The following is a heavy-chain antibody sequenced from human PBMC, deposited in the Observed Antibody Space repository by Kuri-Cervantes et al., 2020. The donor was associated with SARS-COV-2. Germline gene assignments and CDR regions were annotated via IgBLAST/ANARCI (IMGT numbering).Heavy chain of an antibody. CDR2: ISSSGSTI. CDR3: ARDQRPTFYYDSSEGAFDI. CDR1: GFTFSDYY. V-gene: IGHV3-11*04. J-gene: IGHJ3*02. Sequence: GESLKISCAASGFTFSDYYMSWIRQAPGKGLEWVSYISSSGSTIYYADSVKGRFTISRDNARNSLYLQMNSLRAEDTAVYYCARDQRPTFYYDSSEGAFDIWGQGTMVTVSS. D-gene: IGHD3-22*01.